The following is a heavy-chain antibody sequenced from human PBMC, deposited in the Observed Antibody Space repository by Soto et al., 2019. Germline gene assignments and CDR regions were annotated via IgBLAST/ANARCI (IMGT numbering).Heavy chain of an antibody. D-gene: IGHD2-8*01. CDR3: ARDEFCTNGVCYHPGMDV. V-gene: IGHV1-18*01. CDR1: GYTFTSYG. J-gene: IGHJ6*02. Sequence: GASVKVSCKASGYTFTSYGISWVRQAPGQGLEWMGWISAYNGNTNYAQKLQGRVXMTTDTSKSTAYLEMRSLRSDDTAVYYCARDEFCTNGVCYHPGMDVWGQGTTVTVSS. CDR2: ISAYNGNT.